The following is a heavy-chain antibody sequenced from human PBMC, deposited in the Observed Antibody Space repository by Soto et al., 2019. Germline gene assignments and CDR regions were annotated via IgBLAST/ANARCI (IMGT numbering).Heavy chain of an antibody. CDR2: ISSNGGTT. CDR3: VRRVSGTYDY. CDR1: GFTFSSYD. J-gene: IGHJ4*02. Sequence: EVQLAESGGGMVQPGGSLRLSCVASGFTFSSYDMHWVRQAPGKGLEYVSSISSNGGTTYYGNSVKGRFTISRDNSKNTLHLQMGSRRAEDMAVFYCVRRVSGTYDYWGQGTLVTLSS. V-gene: IGHV3-64*01. D-gene: IGHD3-10*01.